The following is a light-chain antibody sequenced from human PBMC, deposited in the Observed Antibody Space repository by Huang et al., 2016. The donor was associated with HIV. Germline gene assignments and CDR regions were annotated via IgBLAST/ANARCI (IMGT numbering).Light chain of an antibody. CDR2: DAS. J-gene: IGKJ2*01. Sequence: EVVMTQSPAHLSLSPGERATLSCRASQSVRSDLAWNQQKPGQAPRLLIYDASTRASGIPARFSGTWSGTEFTLTISSLQSEDFAVYYCQQYHSWPPRYTFGRGTKLEIK. CDR1: QSVRSD. V-gene: IGKV3-15*01. CDR3: QQYHSWPPRYT.